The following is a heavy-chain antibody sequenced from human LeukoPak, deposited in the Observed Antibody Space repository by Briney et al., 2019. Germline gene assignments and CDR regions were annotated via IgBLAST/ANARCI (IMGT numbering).Heavy chain of an antibody. CDR2: ISVYNGNT. J-gene: IGHJ4*02. CDR3: ARDTRYFDWPHDY. Sequence: ASVKVSCKASGYTFSNYGISWVRQAPGQGLEWMGWISVYNGNTNYAQKVQGRVTMTTDTSTSTAYMELRSLRSDDTAVYYCARDTRYFDWPHDYWGQGTLVTVSS. V-gene: IGHV1-18*01. D-gene: IGHD3-9*01. CDR1: GYTFSNYG.